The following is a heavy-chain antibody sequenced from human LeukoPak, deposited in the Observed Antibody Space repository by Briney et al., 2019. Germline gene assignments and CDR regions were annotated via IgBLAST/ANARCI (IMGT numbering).Heavy chain of an antibody. CDR3: ARAPSGCGGTCAFDS. V-gene: IGHV4-4*07. J-gene: IGHJ4*02. CDR2: IYTDGST. Sequence: PSETLSLTCTVSGGSISNSFWSWIRQPAGKGLEWIGRIYTDGSTNSNPSFRSRLTMSLDTSKNQFSLKLTSVTAADTAVYFCARAPSGCGGTCAFDSWGQGTRVTVSS. CDR1: GGSISNSF. D-gene: IGHD2-21*01.